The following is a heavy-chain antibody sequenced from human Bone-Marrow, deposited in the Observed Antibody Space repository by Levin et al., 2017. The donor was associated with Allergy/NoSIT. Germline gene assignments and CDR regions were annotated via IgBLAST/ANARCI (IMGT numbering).Heavy chain of an antibody. CDR2: IIPIFGTA. Sequence: SVKVSCKASGGTFSSYAISWVRQAPGQGLEWMGGIIPIFGTANYAQKFQGRVTITADESTSTAYMELSSLRSEDTAVYYCARDGAGWVVVAAKNGSAGGAFDYWGQGTLVTVSS. D-gene: IGHD2-15*01. CDR3: ARDGAGWVVVAAKNGSAGGAFDY. J-gene: IGHJ4*02. CDR1: GGTFSSYA. V-gene: IGHV1-69*13.